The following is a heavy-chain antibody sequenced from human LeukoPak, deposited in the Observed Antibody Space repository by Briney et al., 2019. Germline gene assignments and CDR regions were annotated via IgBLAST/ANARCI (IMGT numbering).Heavy chain of an antibody. V-gene: IGHV4-59*01. CDR1: GGSISIYY. J-gene: IGHJ3*02. Sequence: ASETLSLTCTVSGGSISIYYWSWIRQPPGKGLEWIGYIYNSGNTNYNPSFKSRVTISEDTPKNQFSLKLSSVTAADTAVYYCARGLSLYDFWSGYYFGAFDIWGQGTMVTVSS. CDR2: IYNSGNT. D-gene: IGHD3-3*01. CDR3: ARGLSLYDFWSGYYFGAFDI.